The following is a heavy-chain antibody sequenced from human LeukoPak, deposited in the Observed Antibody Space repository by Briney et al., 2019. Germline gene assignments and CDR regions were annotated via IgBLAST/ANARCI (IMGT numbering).Heavy chain of an antibody. CDR1: GFTFSSYG. Sequence: GGSLRLSCAASGFTFSSYGMHWVRQAPGKGLEWVAVISHDGSNKYYADSVKGRFTISRDNSKNTLYLQMNSLRAEDTAVYYCAKDYSYGYVSDYWGQGTLVTVSS. CDR2: ISHDGSNK. D-gene: IGHD5-18*01. V-gene: IGHV3-30*18. J-gene: IGHJ4*02. CDR3: AKDYSYGYVSDY.